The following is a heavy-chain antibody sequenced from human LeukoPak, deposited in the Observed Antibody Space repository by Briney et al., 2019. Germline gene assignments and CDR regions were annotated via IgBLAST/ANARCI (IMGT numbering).Heavy chain of an antibody. CDR3: ARDDYGSGSWNDY. CDR1: GFTFDDYG. V-gene: IGHV3-20*04. Sequence: GGSLRLSCAASGFTFDDYGMSWVRQAPGKGLEWVSGIIWSGGSTGYADSVKGRFTISRDNAKNSVYLQMNSPRVEDTALYYCARDDYGSGSWNDYWGQGTLVTVSS. J-gene: IGHJ4*02. CDR2: IIWSGGST. D-gene: IGHD3-10*01.